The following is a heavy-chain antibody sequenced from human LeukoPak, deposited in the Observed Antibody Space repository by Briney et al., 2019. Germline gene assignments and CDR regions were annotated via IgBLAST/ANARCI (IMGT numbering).Heavy chain of an antibody. Sequence: SETLSLTCAVYGGSFSGDYWSWIRQPPGKGREWIGEINHSGSTNYNPSLKSRVTLSFDTSKNQFSLKLSSVTAADTAVYYCARGPPRITIFGVVGAFDIWGQGTMVTVSS. CDR1: GGSFSGDY. CDR2: INHSGST. D-gene: IGHD3-3*01. J-gene: IGHJ3*02. V-gene: IGHV4-34*01. CDR3: ARGPPRITIFGVVGAFDI.